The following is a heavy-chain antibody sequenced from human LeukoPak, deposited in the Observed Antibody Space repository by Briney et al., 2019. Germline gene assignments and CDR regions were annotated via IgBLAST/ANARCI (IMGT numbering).Heavy chain of an antibody. V-gene: IGHV3-7*01. J-gene: IGHJ3*02. CDR3: ARVMYSSSWYGDAFDI. Sequence: GGSLRLSCAASGFTFSSYWMSWVRQAPGKGLEWVANIKQDGSEKYYVDSVKGRFTISRDNAKNSLYLQMNSLRAEDTAVYYCARVMYSSSWYGDAFDIWGQGTMVTVSS. D-gene: IGHD6-13*01. CDR1: GFTFSSYW. CDR2: IKQDGSEK.